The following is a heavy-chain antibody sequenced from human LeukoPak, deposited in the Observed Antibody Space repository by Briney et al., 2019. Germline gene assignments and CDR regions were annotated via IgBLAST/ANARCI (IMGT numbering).Heavy chain of an antibody. CDR1: GGSISSYY. CDR3: ARDWESGGWAYNWFDP. J-gene: IGHJ5*02. V-gene: IGHV4-59*01. CDR2: IYYSGST. Sequence: TSETLSLTCTVSGGSISSYYWSWLRQPPGKGLEWIGYIYYSGSTNYNPSLKSRVTISVDTSKNQFSLKLSPVTAADTAVYYCARDWESGGWAYNWFDPWGQGTLVTVSS. D-gene: IGHD6-19*01.